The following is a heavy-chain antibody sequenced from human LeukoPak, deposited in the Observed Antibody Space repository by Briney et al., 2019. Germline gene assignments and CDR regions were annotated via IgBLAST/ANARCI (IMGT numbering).Heavy chain of an antibody. D-gene: IGHD3-10*01. CDR3: ARHFSVRAPYFAS. V-gene: IGHV4-39*01. Sequence: GXLRLSCAASGFTFSRYAMSWVRQPPGKGLEWIGSIYYSGSTYYNPSLTSRGTISVDKSKNQFSLKLSSVTAADTAVYHCARHFSVRAPYFASWAQGPLVTVSS. CDR2: IYYSGST. CDR1: GFTFSRYA. J-gene: IGHJ4*02.